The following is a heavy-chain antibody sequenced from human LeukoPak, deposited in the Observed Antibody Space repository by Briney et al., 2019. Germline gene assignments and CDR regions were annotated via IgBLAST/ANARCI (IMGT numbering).Heavy chain of an antibody. V-gene: IGHV3-30*03. CDR2: ISYDGSIT. D-gene: IGHD6-19*01. J-gene: IGHJ4*02. CDR3: ATQRRDSGWSIDY. Sequence: GGSLRLSCAASGFTFSTDAMTWVRQAPGKGLQWVAFISYDGSITFSEDSVKGRFTLSRDNSKNTLYLQMNSLRPEDTAVYYCATQRRDSGWSIDYRGQGTLVTVSS. CDR1: GFTFSTDA.